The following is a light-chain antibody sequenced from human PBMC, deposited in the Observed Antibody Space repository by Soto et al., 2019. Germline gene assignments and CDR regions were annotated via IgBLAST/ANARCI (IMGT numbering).Light chain of an antibody. Sequence: ELVMTQSPATLSVSPGARATLSCRASQSVSINLAWYQQKPGRAPSLLIYGVSTRATGIPARFSGSGSGTEFTLTISSLQSEDFALYYCQQYNKWWTFGQGTKVDIK. CDR1: QSVSIN. J-gene: IGKJ1*01. V-gene: IGKV3-15*01. CDR2: GVS. CDR3: QQYNKWWT.